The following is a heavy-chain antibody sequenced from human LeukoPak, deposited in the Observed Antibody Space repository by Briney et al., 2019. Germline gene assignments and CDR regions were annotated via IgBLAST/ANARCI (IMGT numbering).Heavy chain of an antibody. CDR3: ATVVAGVYYFDY. Sequence: GASVKVSCRASGYTFTSYYMHWVRQAPGQGLEWMGIINPSGGSTSYAQKFQGRVTMTEGTSTDTAYMELSSLRSEDTAVYYCATVVAGVYYFDYWGQGTLVTVSS. J-gene: IGHJ4*02. V-gene: IGHV1-46*01. CDR2: INPSGGST. D-gene: IGHD6-19*01. CDR1: GYTFTSYY.